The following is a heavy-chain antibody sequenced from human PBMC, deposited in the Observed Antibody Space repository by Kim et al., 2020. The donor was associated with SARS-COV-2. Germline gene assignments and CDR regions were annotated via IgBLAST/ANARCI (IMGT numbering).Heavy chain of an antibody. CDR3: ARDPYTKAFDL. Sequence: KDYLDSIKGRFTISRDNAKNSLYIQIDRLRDEDTAVYYCARDPYTKAFDLWGQGTMVTVS. J-gene: IGHJ3*01. V-gene: IGHV3-7*01. D-gene: IGHD5-18*01. CDR2: K.